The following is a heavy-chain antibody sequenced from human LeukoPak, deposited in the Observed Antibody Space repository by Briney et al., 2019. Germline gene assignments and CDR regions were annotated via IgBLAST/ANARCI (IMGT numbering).Heavy chain of an antibody. V-gene: IGHV3-30-3*01. D-gene: IGHD3-10*01. CDR2: ISYDGSNK. CDR3: ARSSAYYYGSGTYRGD. Sequence: GGSLRLSCAASGFTFSSYAMHWVRQAPGKGLEWVAVISYDGSNKYYADSVEGRFTISRDNSKNTLYLQMNSLRAEDTAVYYCARSSAYYYGSGTYRGDWGQGTLVTVSS. CDR1: GFTFSSYA. J-gene: IGHJ4*02.